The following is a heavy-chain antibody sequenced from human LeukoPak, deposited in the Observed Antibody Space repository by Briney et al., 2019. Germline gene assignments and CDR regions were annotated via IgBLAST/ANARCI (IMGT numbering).Heavy chain of an antibody. CDR2: ISYDGSNK. J-gene: IGHJ4*02. D-gene: IGHD6-19*01. CDR1: GLTFSSYG. CDR3: AKAGSGY. V-gene: IGHV3-30*18. Sequence: GGSLRLSCAASGLTFSSYGMHWVRQAPGKGLEWVAVISYDGSNKYYADSVKGRFTISRDNSKNTLYLQMNSLRAEDTAVYYCAKAGSGYWGQGTLVTVSS.